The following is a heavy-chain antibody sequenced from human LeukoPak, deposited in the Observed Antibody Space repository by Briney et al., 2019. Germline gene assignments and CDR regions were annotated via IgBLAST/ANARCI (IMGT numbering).Heavy chain of an antibody. CDR3: AREGRDCSSTSCYPFDY. J-gene: IGHJ4*02. Sequence: SETLSLTCAVYGGSFSGYYWSWIRQPPGKGLEWIGEINHSGGTNYNPSLKSRVTISVDTSKNQFSLKLSSVTAADTAVYYCAREGRDCSSTSCYPFDYWGQGTLVTVSS. CDR1: GGSFSGYY. D-gene: IGHD2-2*01. V-gene: IGHV4-34*01. CDR2: INHSGGT.